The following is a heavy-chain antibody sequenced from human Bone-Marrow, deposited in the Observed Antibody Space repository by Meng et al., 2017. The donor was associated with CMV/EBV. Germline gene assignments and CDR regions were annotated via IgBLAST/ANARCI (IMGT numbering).Heavy chain of an antibody. D-gene: IGHD3-22*01. CDR1: GYSFTGYY. Sequence: ASVKVSCKASGYSFTGYYIYWVRQAPRHGLEWMGWINPNSGVTDYAQKFQGRVTMTRDTSISTTYMELSRLRSDDTAVYYCARDLCGIGYESFYFDDWGQGTLVTVSS. J-gene: IGHJ4*02. CDR3: ARDLCGIGYESFYFDD. CDR2: INPNSGVT. V-gene: IGHV1-2*02.